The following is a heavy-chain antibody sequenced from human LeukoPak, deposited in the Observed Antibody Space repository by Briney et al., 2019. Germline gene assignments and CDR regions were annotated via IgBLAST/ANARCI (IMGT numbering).Heavy chain of an antibody. J-gene: IGHJ4*02. Sequence: GGSLRLSXAASGFTFSSYSMNWVRQAPGKGLEWVSYISSSSSTIYYADSVKGRFTISRDNAKNSLYLQMNSLRAEDTAVYYCARGRGYSGYDLGYWGQGTLVTVSS. V-gene: IGHV3-48*01. D-gene: IGHD5-12*01. CDR2: ISSSSSTI. CDR3: ARGRGYSGYDLGY. CDR1: GFTFSSYS.